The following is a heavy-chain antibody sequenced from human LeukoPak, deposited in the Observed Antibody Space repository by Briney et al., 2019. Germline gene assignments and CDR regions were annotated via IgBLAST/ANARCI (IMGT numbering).Heavy chain of an antibody. V-gene: IGHV4-34*01. CDR2: INHSGST. J-gene: IGHJ4*02. Sequence: SETLSLTCAVYGGSFSGYYWSWIRQPPGKGLEWTGEINHSGSTNYNPSLKSRVTISVDTSKNQFSLKLSSVTAADTAVYYCARGEYSSSLDYWGQGTLVTVSS. CDR1: GGSFSGYY. CDR3: ARGEYSSSLDY. D-gene: IGHD6-6*01.